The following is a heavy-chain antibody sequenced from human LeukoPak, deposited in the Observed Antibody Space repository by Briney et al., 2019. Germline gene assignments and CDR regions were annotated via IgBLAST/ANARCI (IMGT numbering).Heavy chain of an antibody. D-gene: IGHD5-18*01. V-gene: IGHV4-59*01. Sequence: SGTLSLTCTVSGGSISSYYWSWIRQPPGKGLEWIGYIYYSGSTNYNPSLKSRVTISVDTSKNQFSLKLSSVTAADTAVYYCARERGRGYSYGVRNWFDPWGQGTLVTVSS. CDR2: IYYSGST. J-gene: IGHJ5*02. CDR3: ARERGRGYSYGVRNWFDP. CDR1: GGSISSYY.